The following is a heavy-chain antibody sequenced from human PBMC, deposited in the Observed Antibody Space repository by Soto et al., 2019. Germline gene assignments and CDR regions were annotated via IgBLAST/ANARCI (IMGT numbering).Heavy chain of an antibody. CDR3: ARGPQQQLVPYYYYYGMDV. J-gene: IGHJ6*02. D-gene: IGHD6-13*01. Sequence: QVQLVQSGAEVKKPGASVKVSCKASGYTFTSYGISWVRQAPGQGLEWMGWISAYNGNTNYAQKLQGRVTMTTDTYTSTAYMELRSLRSDDTAVYYCARGPQQQLVPYYYYYGMDVWGQGTTVTVSS. V-gene: IGHV1-18*01. CDR2: ISAYNGNT. CDR1: GYTFTSYG.